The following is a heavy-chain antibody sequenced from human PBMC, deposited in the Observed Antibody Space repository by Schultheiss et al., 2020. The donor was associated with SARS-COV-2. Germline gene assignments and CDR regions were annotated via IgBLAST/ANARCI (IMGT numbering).Heavy chain of an antibody. D-gene: IGHD2-8*01. CDR2: ILSSGSYT. Sequence: GESLKISCAASGFTFSSYGMHWVRQAPGKGLEWVSHILSSGSYTNYADSVKGRFTISRDNAKSSLFLQMNSLRAEDTAVYYCARVGRDCSHGVCYNAEYFQHWGQGTLVTVSS. CDR3: ARVGRDCSHGVCYNAEYFQH. J-gene: IGHJ1*01. V-gene: IGHV3-21*05. CDR1: GFTFSSYG.